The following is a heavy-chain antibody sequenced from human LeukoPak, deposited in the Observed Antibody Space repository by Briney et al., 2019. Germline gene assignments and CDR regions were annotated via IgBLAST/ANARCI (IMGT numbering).Heavy chain of an antibody. CDR1: GFTVSSNY. J-gene: IGHJ3*02. V-gene: IGHV3-53*04. CDR2: IYSGGST. D-gene: IGHD3-16*01. Sequence: GGSLRLSCAASGFTVSSNYMSWVRQAPGKGLEWVSIIYSGGSTYYADSVRGRFTISRHNSKNTLYLQMNSLRAEDTAVYYCAREVGGSAFDIWGQGTMVTVSS. CDR3: AREVGGSAFDI.